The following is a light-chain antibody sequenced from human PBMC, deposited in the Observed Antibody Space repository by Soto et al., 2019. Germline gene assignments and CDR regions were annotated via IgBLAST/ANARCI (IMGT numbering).Light chain of an antibody. CDR2: AAS. Sequence: IQMTKSPSSVSASVGDRVTITCRASQSISSYLNWYQQKPGKAPKLLIYAASSLQSGVPSRFSGSGPGTDYTLTISTLQPEESATYYCLQDYNYPLPFGGGTKVDIK. CDR3: LQDYNYPLP. J-gene: IGKJ4*01. V-gene: IGKV1-6*01. CDR1: QSISSY.